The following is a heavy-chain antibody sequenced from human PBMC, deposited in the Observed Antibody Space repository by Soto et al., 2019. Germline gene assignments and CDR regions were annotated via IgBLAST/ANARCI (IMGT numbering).Heavy chain of an antibody. CDR3: AKGSGSYYSNFAYYIDV. CDR1: GFTFSSHG. CDR2: ISYDGSNE. Sequence: GGSLRLSCAASGFTFSSHGMHWVRQVPGKGLEWVAVISYDGSNEYYTDSVKGRFTISRENSKNTLYLQINSLRAEDTGVYYCAKGSGSYYSNFAYYIDVWGKGTTVTVSS. D-gene: IGHD3-10*01. V-gene: IGHV3-30*18. J-gene: IGHJ6*03.